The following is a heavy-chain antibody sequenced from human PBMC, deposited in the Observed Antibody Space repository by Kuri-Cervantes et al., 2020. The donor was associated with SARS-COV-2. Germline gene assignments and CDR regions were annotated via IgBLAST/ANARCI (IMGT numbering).Heavy chain of an antibody. CDR2: IYYSGST. D-gene: IGHD3-3*01. CDR1: GGSISSSSYY. Sequence: SETLSLTCTVSGGSISSSSYYWGWIRQPPGKGLEWIGSIYYSGSTYYNPSLKSRVTISVDTSKNQFSLKLSSVTAADTAVYYCAITIFGVVPGGDVWGKGTTVTVSS. J-gene: IGHJ6*04. V-gene: IGHV4-39*07. CDR3: AITIFGVVPGGDV.